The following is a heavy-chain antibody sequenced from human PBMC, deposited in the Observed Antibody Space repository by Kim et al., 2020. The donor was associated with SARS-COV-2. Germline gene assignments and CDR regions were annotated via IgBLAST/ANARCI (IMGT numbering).Heavy chain of an antibody. CDR3: ARHSAWAAAAGTYEDWFDP. CDR1: GYSFTSYW. CDR2: IDPSDSYT. Sequence: GESLKISCKGSGYSFTSYWISWVRQMPGKGLEWMGRIDPSDSYTNYSPSFQGHVTISADKSISTAYLQWSSLKASDTAMYYCARHSAWAAAAGTYEDWFDPWGQGTLVTVSS. D-gene: IGHD6-13*01. J-gene: IGHJ5*02. V-gene: IGHV5-10-1*01.